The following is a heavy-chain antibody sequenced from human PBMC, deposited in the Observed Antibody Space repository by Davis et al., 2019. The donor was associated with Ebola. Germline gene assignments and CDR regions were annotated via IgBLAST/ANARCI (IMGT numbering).Heavy chain of an antibody. CDR1: GYTFTSYY. V-gene: IGHV1-46*01. D-gene: IGHD1-7*01. Sequence: AASVKVSCKASGYTFTSYYMHWVRQAPGQGLEWMGIINPSGGSTSYAQKFQGRVTMTRDTSTSTVYMELSRLRSDDTAVYYCARGRLTGTTMNYYYGMDVWGQGTTVTVSS. CDR2: INPSGGST. CDR3: ARGRLTGTTMNYYYGMDV. J-gene: IGHJ6*02.